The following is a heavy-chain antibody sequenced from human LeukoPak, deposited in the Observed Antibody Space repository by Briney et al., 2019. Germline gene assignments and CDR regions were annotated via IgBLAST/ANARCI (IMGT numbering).Heavy chain of an antibody. J-gene: IGHJ4*02. CDR3: AKADYGSGSYLFDY. CDR2: ISGSGGST. D-gene: IGHD3-10*01. CDR1: GFTFSSYA. Sequence: PGGSLRLSCAASGFTFSSYAMSWVRQAPGKGLEWVSAISGSGGSTYYADSVKGWFTISRDNSKNTLYLQMNSLRAEDTAVYYCAKADYGSGSYLFDYWGQGTLVTVSS. V-gene: IGHV3-23*01.